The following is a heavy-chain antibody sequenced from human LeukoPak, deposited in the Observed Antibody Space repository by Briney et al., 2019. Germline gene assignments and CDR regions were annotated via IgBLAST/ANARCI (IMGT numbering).Heavy chain of an antibody. CDR3: ASTEGQYSSSWPPPDY. Sequence: SETLSLTCTVSGCSISSYYWSWIRQPPGKGLEWIGYIYYSGSTNYNPSLQSRVTISVDTSKNQFSLKLSSVTAADTAVYYCASTEGQYSSSWPPPDYWGQGTLVTVSS. D-gene: IGHD6-13*01. J-gene: IGHJ4*02. V-gene: IGHV4-59*01. CDR1: GCSISSYY. CDR2: IYYSGST.